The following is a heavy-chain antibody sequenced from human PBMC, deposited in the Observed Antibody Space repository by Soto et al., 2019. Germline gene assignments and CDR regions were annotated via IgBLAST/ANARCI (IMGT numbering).Heavy chain of an antibody. CDR3: AGGLRCSSTSCSFDY. J-gene: IGHJ4*02. Sequence: GASVKVSCKASGGTFSSYTISWVRQASGQGLEWMGRIIPILGIANYAQKFQGRVTITADKSTSTAYMELSSLRSEDTAVYYCAGGLRCSSTSCSFDYWGQGILVTVSS. V-gene: IGHV1-69*02. CDR1: GGTFSSYT. CDR2: IIPILGIA. D-gene: IGHD2-2*01.